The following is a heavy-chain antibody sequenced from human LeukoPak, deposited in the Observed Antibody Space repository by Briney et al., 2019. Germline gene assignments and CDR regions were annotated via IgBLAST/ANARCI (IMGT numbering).Heavy chain of an antibody. CDR3: ARPSVTRYFDL. CDR2: ISSSSSTI. J-gene: IGHJ2*01. D-gene: IGHD4-17*01. CDR1: GFTFSSYS. V-gene: IGHV3-48*01. Sequence: GGSLRLSCAASGFTFSSYSMNWVRQAPGKGLEWVSSISSSSSTIYYADSVKGRFTISRDNAKNSLYLQMNSLRAEDTAVYYCARPSVTRYFDLWGRGTLVTVSS.